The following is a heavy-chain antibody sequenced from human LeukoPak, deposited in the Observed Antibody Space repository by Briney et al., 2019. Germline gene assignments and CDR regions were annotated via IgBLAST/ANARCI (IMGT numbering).Heavy chain of an antibody. V-gene: IGHV3-48*01. D-gene: IGHD2-2*01. CDR2: IRGSSTTI. J-gene: IGHJ4*02. CDR1: GFSFSTSS. CDR3: ARDARSHCGTDACYGPYFDY. Sequence: GGSLRLSCAASGFSFSTSSMSWVRQTPGRGLEWISYIRGSSTTIYYADSVKGRFTISRDNARNSLYLQVNDPRAEDTGVYFCARDARSHCGTDACYGPYFDYWGRGSLVTVSS.